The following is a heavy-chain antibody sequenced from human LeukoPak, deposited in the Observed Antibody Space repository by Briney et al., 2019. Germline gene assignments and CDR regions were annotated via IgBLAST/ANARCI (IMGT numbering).Heavy chain of an antibody. CDR2: INQDGSEK. CDR3: ARRGESASYGDYRFDY. D-gene: IGHD4-17*01. V-gene: IGHV3-7*03. CDR1: GITFSRFW. Sequence: GGSLRLSCAASGITFSRFWMSWVRQAPGKGLQWVANINQDGSEKHYVDSVKGRFTISRDNAENSLYLQMNSLRAEDTAVYYCARRGESASYGDYRFDYWGQGTLVTVSS. J-gene: IGHJ4*02.